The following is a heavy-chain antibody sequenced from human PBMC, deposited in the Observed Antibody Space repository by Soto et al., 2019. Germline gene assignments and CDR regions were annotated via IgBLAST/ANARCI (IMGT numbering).Heavy chain of an antibody. J-gene: IGHJ4*02. D-gene: IGHD5-18*01. CDR2: ISAYNGNT. CDR3: ARRSGSRYGSWDY. Sequence: QFQLVQSGAEVKKPGASVKVSCKASGYTFTSYGISWVRQAPGHGLEWLGWISAYNGNTNYAQKIQGRDTMTTDTPPGTACVELGILRSYDTVVYYYARRSGSRYGSWDYWCQGTMVTVSS. CDR1: GYTFTSYG. V-gene: IGHV1-18*01.